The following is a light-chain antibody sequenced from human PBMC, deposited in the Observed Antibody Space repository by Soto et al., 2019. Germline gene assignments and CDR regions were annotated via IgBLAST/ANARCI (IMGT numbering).Light chain of an antibody. Sequence: QSVLTQPPSASGTPGQRVTISCSGSSSSIGSNYVYWYQQLPGTTPKLLIYSNNQRPSGVPDRFSGSKSGTSAFLAISGLRSEDEADYYCASWDVSLSGLYVFGTGTKLTVL. CDR2: SNN. CDR1: SSSIGSNY. V-gene: IGLV1-47*02. J-gene: IGLJ1*01. CDR3: ASWDVSLSGLYV.